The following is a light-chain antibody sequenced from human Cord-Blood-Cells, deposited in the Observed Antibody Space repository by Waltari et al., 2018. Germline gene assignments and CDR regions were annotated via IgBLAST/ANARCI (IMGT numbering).Light chain of an antibody. CDR2: AAS. J-gene: IGKJ1*01. CDR1: QSISSY. CDR3: QQSYSTPRT. V-gene: IGKV1-39*01. Sequence: DIQMTQSPSSLSASVGDRVTITCRASQSISSYLNWYQQKPGKAPKLLIYAASSLQSGVPSRCSGSGSGTAFTLTISSLQPEDFATYYCQQSYSTPRTFGQGTQVEI.